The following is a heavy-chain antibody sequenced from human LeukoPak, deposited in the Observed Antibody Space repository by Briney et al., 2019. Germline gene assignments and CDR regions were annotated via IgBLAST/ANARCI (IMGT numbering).Heavy chain of an antibody. D-gene: IGHD6-19*01. CDR3: ARDSPLSSDWYADY. CDR1: GFIFSRDS. V-gene: IGHV3-48*04. Sequence: GGSLRLSCAASGFIFSRDSMNWVRQAPGKGLEWVSYISRSSSNIYYGDSVKGRFTISRDNAKNSLYLQMNSLRAEDTAVYYCARDSPLSSDWYADYWGQGTLVTVSS. J-gene: IGHJ4*02. CDR2: ISRSSSNI.